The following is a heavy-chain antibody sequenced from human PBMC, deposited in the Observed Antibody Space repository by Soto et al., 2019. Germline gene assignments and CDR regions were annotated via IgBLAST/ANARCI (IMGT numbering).Heavy chain of an antibody. J-gene: IGHJ6*02. V-gene: IGHV3-21*01. CDR2: ISSRSVYI. CDR3: AREEVSRPNTYHGLDV. CDR1: GFTFNTYT. Sequence: EVQLVESGGGLVKPGGSLRLSCAASGFTFNTYTINWVRQAPGKGLEWVSSISSRSVYIYYADSVKGRFTIPRDDARNSLYLQMNSLRAEDTAVYYCAREEVSRPNTYHGLDVWGQGTTVTVSS.